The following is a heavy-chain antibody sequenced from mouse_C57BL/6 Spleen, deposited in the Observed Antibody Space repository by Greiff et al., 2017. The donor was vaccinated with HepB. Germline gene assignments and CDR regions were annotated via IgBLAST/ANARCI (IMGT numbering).Heavy chain of an antibody. Sequence: VQLQQSGPGLVQPSQSLSITCTVSGFSLTSYGVHWVRQSPGKGLEWLGVIWSGGSTDYNAAFISRLSISKDNSKSQVFFKMNILQADDTAIYYCARNYPSTVVGYYAMDYLGQGTSVTVSS. D-gene: IGHD1-1*01. CDR3: ARNYPSTVVGYYAMDY. CDR1: GFSLTSYG. V-gene: IGHV2-2*01. J-gene: IGHJ4*01. CDR2: IWSGGST.